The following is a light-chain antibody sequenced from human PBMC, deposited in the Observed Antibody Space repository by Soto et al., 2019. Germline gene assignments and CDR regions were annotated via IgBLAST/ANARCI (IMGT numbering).Light chain of an antibody. CDR2: DVI. Sequence: QSVLTQPRSVSGSPRQSITLSCDGSTSDVGAYNLVSWYQQHPGEAPKLMIYDVIKRPSGVPYRFSGSKSGNTASLTISGLQADDEADYYCCSYAGNFIWVFGGGTKVTVL. CDR1: TSDVGAYNL. V-gene: IGLV2-11*01. CDR3: CSYAGNFIWV. J-gene: IGLJ3*02.